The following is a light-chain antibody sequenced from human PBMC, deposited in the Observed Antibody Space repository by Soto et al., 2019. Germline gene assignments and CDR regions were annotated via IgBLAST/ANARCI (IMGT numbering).Light chain of an antibody. V-gene: IGLV3-1*01. Sequence: SYELPQPPSVSVSPGQTASITCSGDKLGDKYACWYQQKPGQSPVLVIYQDSKRPSGIPERFSGSNSGNTATLTISGTQAMDEADYYCQAWDSRTVVFGGGTKVTVL. J-gene: IGLJ2*01. CDR2: QDS. CDR1: KLGDKY. CDR3: QAWDSRTVV.